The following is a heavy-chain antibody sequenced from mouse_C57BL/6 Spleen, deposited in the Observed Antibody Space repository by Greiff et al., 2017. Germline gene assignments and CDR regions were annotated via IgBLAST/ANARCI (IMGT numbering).Heavy chain of an antibody. CDR2: ISYDGSN. J-gene: IGHJ2*01. Sequence: EVQRVESGPGLVKPSQSLSLTCSVTGYSITSGYYWNWIRQFPGNKLEWMGYISYDGSNNYNPSLKNRISITRDTSKNQFFLKLNSVTTEDTATYYCAREGGYDYDVEFDYWGQGTTLTVSS. D-gene: IGHD2-4*01. V-gene: IGHV3-6*01. CDR3: AREGGYDYDVEFDY. CDR1: GYSITSGYY.